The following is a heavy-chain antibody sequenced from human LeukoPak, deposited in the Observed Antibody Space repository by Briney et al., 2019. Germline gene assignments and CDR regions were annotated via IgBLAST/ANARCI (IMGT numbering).Heavy chain of an antibody. CDR1: GFSFSSYW. J-gene: IGHJ4*02. V-gene: IGHV3-7*01. D-gene: IGHD3-22*01. CDR2: IKEDGSEK. CDR3: AKARGYSESGGYPVFDY. Sequence: GGSLRLSCAASGFSFSSYWMTWVRQAPGKGLEWVANIKEDGSEKYYVDSVKGRFTISRDNAKNSLYLQMNSLRAEDTAVYYCAKARGYSESGGYPVFDYWGQGALVTVSS.